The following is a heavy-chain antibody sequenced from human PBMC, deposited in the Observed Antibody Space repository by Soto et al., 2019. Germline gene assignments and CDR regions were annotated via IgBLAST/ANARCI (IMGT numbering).Heavy chain of an antibody. CDR2: IYYSGST. Sequence: QVQLQESGPGLVKPSETLSLTCTVSGGSVSSGSYYWSWIRQPPGKGLEWIGYIYYSGSTNYNPSLTSRVTISVDTSKNQFSLKLSSVTAADTDVYYCAREGVVVVAASYYYYGMDVWGQGTTVTVSS. J-gene: IGHJ6*02. D-gene: IGHD2-15*01. CDR1: GGSVSSGSYY. V-gene: IGHV4-61*01. CDR3: AREGVVVVAASYYYYGMDV.